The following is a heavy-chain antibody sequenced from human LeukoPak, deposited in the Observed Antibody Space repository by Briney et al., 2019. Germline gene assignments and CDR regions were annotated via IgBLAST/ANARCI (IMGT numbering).Heavy chain of an antibody. CDR3: ARGLAAAGKRRFDP. J-gene: IGHJ5*02. D-gene: IGHD6-13*01. Sequence: SETLSLTCAVYGGSFSGYYWSWIRQPPGKGLEGIGEINHSGSTNYNPSLKSRLTISVDTSKNQFSLKLSSVTAADTAVYYCARGLAAAGKRRFDPWGQGTLVTVSS. CDR1: GGSFSGYY. V-gene: IGHV4-34*01. CDR2: INHSGST.